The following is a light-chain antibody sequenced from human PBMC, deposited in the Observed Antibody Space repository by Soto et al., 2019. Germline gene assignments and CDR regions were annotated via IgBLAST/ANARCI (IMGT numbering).Light chain of an antibody. Sequence: IVFTQSRSSLSMSPGETASLSCRASQSLSSYLAWYQQKPGQAPRLLIYDASNRATGIPARFSGSGSGTDFTLTISSLEPEDFAVYYCQQRSNWLTFGGGTKVDIK. CDR1: QSLSSY. V-gene: IGKV3-11*01. CDR2: DAS. CDR3: QQRSNWLT. J-gene: IGKJ4*01.